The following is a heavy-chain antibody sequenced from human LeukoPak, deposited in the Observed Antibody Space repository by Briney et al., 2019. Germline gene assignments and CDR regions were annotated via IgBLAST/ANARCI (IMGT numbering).Heavy chain of an antibody. CDR1: GYTFTGYY. D-gene: IGHD2-15*01. J-gene: IGHJ4*02. Sequence: ASVRVSCKASGYTFTGYYMHWARQAPGQGLEWMGWINPNSGGTNYAQKFQGRVTMTRDTSISTAYMELSRLRSDDTAVYYCARLGYCSGGSCSNHWGQGTLVTVSS. CDR3: ARLGYCSGGSCSNH. V-gene: IGHV1-2*02. CDR2: INPNSGGT.